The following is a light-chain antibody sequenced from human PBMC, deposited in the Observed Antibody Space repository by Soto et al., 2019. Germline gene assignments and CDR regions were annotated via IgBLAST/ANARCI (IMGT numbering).Light chain of an antibody. J-gene: IGKJ4*01. V-gene: IGKV1-39*01. CDR1: QSISTY. Sequence: DIQMTQSPSSLSASVGDRVTITCRASQSISTYLNWYQQKLGKAPKLLISGASSLQGGVPSRFSGSGSGTDVTLTINRLQHEDFATYYCQQGSFTLSYGGGTKPERK. CDR2: GAS. CDR3: QQGSFTLS.